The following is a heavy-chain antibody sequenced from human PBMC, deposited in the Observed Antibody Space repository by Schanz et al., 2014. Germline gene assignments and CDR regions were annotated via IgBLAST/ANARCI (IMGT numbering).Heavy chain of an antibody. D-gene: IGHD3-10*02. CDR1: GFSFTTYA. CDR3: AKNQYDDVDLSSFYFDF. CDR2: ISSGGGST. Sequence: EVQLVESGGGLVQPGGSLRLSCASSGFSFTTYAMSWVRQAPGKGLEWVSSISSGGGSTYYADSVKGRFTISRDSSKNTLYLQMNSLRPEDTAIYYCAKNQYDDVDLSSFYFDFWGQGTLVTVSS. J-gene: IGHJ4*02. V-gene: IGHV3-23*04.